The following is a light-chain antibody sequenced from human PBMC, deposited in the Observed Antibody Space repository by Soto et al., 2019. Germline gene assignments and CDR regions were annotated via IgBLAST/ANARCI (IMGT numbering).Light chain of an antibody. V-gene: IGLV2-14*03. CDR2: DVS. CDR3: TSYTTRRLYV. Sequence: LTQPAPVSGSPGQSITISCTGTSSDVGAYEYVSWYQQHPGKAPKLLIYDVSNRPSGVSTRFSGSKSGNTASLTISGLQAEDEGDYYCTSYTTRRLYVFGSGTKVTVL. J-gene: IGLJ1*01. CDR1: SSDVGAYEY.